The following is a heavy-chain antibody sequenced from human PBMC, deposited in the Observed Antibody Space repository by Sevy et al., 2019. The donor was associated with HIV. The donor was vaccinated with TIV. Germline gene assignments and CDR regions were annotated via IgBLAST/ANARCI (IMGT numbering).Heavy chain of an antibody. J-gene: IGHJ1*01. CDR1: GFTFSSYA. V-gene: IGHV3-23*01. Sequence: GGSLRLSCAASGFTFSSYAMSWVRQAPGKGLEWVSAISGSGGSTYYADSVKGRFTISRDNSKNPLYLQMNSLRAEDTAVYYCAKDLGDSSGYWSLEYFQHWGQGTLVTVSS. CDR2: ISGSGGST. D-gene: IGHD3-22*01. CDR3: AKDLGDSSGYWSLEYFQH.